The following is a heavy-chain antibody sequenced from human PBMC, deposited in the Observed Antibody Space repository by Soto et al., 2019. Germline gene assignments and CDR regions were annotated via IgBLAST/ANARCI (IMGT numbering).Heavy chain of an antibody. V-gene: IGHV3-43*01. CDR2: ISWDGRRT. D-gene: IGHD4-17*01. J-gene: IGHJ5*01. CDR1: GFKFDDYS. CDR3: TTAHYGDYLNWFDS. Sequence: GGSLRLSCATSGFKFDDYSMHWVRQTPGKGLEWVCLISWDGRRTNYADSVRGRFTISRDSSKNSLYLQMNSLRSEDTALYYCTTAHYGDYLNWFDSWGHGTLVTVSS.